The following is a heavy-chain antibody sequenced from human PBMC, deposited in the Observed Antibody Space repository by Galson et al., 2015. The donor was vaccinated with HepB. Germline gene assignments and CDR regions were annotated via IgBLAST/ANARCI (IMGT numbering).Heavy chain of an antibody. CDR3: GRAAGWVDP. V-gene: IGHV3-11*01. J-gene: IGHJ5*02. Sequence: SLRLSCAASGFRFSEFHMTWIRQAPGKGLQWISYISGSGTTTYYADSVKGRFTVSRDNSKNSLYSQINSLRAEDTAVYYCGRAAGWVDPWGQGTLVTVSS. CDR2: ISGSGTTT. CDR1: GFRFSEFH.